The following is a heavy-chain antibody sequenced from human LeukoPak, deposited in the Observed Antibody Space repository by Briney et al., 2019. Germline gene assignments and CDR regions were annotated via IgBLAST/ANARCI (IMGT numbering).Heavy chain of an antibody. Sequence: GGSLRLSCAGAGFSIIDHHMDWVRQAPGEGLEWIGRSATTKPNSCNTQYAASVRGRFTISRDDSQNSLYLLLNSLKPEDTAVYFCVRVVTTGSGWYHFDTWGLGTLVTDSS. J-gene: IGHJ4*02. CDR1: GFSIIDHH. V-gene: IGHV3-72*01. CDR2: SATTKPNSCNT. CDR3: VRVVTTGSGWYHFDT. D-gene: IGHD6-13*01.